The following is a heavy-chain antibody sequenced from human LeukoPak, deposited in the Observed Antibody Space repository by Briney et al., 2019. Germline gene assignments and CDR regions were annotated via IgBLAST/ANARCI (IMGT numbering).Heavy chain of an antibody. J-gene: IGHJ5*02. D-gene: IGHD6-13*01. Sequence: SETLSLTCAVYGGSFSGYYWSWIRQPPGKGLEWIGEINHSGSTNYNPSLKSRVTISVDTSKNQFSLKLSSVTAADTAVYYCARLRIAAAGKASWFDPWGQGTLVTVSS. CDR3: ARLRIAAAGKASWFDP. CDR2: INHSGST. CDR1: GGSFSGYY. V-gene: IGHV4-34*01.